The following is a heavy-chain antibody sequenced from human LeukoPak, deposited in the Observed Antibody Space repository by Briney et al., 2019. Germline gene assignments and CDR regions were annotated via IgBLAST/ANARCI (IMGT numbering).Heavy chain of an antibody. Sequence: PSETLSLTCAVYGGSFSGYYWSWIRQPPGKGLEWIGEINHSGSTNYNPSLKSRVTISVDTSKNQFSLKLSSVTAADTAVYYCARVRYSGYVDYWGQGTLFTVSS. D-gene: IGHD5-12*01. V-gene: IGHV4-34*01. CDR1: GGSFSGYY. CDR2: INHSGST. J-gene: IGHJ4*02. CDR3: ARVRYSGYVDY.